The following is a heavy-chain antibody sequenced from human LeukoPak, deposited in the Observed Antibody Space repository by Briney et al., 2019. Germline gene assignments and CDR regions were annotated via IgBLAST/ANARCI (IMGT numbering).Heavy chain of an antibody. CDR1: GGTFSSYA. CDR2: IIPILGIA. CDR3: GREDGYISAY. D-gene: IGHD5-12*01. J-gene: IGHJ4*02. V-gene: IGHV1-69*04. Sequence: GASVKVSCKASGGTFSSYAISWVRQAPGQGLEWMGRIIPILGIANYAQKFQGRVTITADKSTSTAYMELSSLRSEDTAVYYCGREDGYISAYWGQETLVTVPS.